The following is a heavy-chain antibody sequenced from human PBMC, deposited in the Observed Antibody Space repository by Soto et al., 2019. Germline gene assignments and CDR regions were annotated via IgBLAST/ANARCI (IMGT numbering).Heavy chain of an antibody. CDR3: ARSSGGNFGIIIEGSNWFDP. V-gene: IGHV1-46*01. CDR2: INPHGGST. Sequence: TSYYLNWVRQAPGQGLEWMGVINPHGGSTKYAQKFQGRITMTRDTSRSTVYMELSSLRSDDTAIYYCARSSGGNFGIIIEGSNWFDPWGQGTLVTVSS. D-gene: IGHD3-3*01. J-gene: IGHJ5*02. CDR1: TSYY.